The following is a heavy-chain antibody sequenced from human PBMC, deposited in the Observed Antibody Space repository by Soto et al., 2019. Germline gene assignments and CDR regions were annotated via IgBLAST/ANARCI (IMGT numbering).Heavy chain of an antibody. J-gene: IGHJ2*01. CDR2: INHSGST. CDR1: GGSFSDYY. CDR3: ARARGPSSGARSWYFDL. D-gene: IGHD6-19*01. Sequence: QEQLQQWGTGLLKPSETLSLTCAVYGGSFSDYYWSWIRQPPGKGLEWIGEINHSGSTNSKPSLKSRVTISVDQSKNQVSLKLSSVTAADTAVYYCARARGPSSGARSWYFDLWGRGTLVTVSS. V-gene: IGHV4-34*01.